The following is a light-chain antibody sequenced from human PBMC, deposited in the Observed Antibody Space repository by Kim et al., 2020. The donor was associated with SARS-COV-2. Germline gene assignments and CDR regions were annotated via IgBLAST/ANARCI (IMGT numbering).Light chain of an antibody. CDR2: DNN. V-gene: IGLV1-51*01. CDR3: AAGDNSLSAYV. Sequence: GQKVTISCSGGTPNIGINDVSWYQHLPKAAPKLLIYDNNKRPSGIPDRFSGSKSGTSATLDISGVLTGDEADYYCAAGDNSLSAYVFGSGTKVTVL. CDR1: TPNIGIND. J-gene: IGLJ1*01.